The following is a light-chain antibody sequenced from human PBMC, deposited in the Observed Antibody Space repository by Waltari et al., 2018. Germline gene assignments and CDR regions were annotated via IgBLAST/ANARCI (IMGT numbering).Light chain of an antibody. J-gene: IGLJ2*01. V-gene: IGLV2-23*02. Sequence: QSALTQPASVSGSPGQSITISCTGTSDDVGSYNVVSWYLQHPGKAPRVMIYEVNKRPSGVFDRFSGSKSGNTASLTISGLQAEDEGDYYCSSYAGSGTLDVVFGGGTKLTVL. CDR3: SSYAGSGTLDVV. CDR2: EVN. CDR1: SDDVGSYNV.